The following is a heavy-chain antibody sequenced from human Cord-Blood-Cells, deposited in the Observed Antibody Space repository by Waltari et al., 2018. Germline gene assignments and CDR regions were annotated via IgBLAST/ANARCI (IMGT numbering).Heavy chain of an antibody. CDR3: ARDPDSSGYPYYFDY. V-gene: IGHV3-7*01. J-gene: IGHJ4*02. CDR1: GFTFSSYW. CDR2: IKQDGSEK. Sequence: ESGGGLVQPGGSLRLSCAASGFTFSSYWMSWVRQAPGKGLEWVANIKQDGSEKYYVDSVKGRFTISRDNAKNSLYLQMNSLRAEDTAVYYCARDPDSSGYPYYFDYWGQGTLVTVSS. D-gene: IGHD3-22*01.